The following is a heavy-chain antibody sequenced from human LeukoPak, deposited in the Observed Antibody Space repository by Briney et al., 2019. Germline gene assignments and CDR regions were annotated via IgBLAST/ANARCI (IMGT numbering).Heavy chain of an antibody. J-gene: IGHJ6*02. CDR3: ARRNAMDV. CDR2: INRDGSER. V-gene: IGHV3-7*03. Sequence: GGSLRLSCAASGFTFSNYWMTWVRQAPGKGLEWVANINRDGSERYYVDSVKGRFTISRDDAKSSLYLQMNSLRAEGTAVYYCARRNAMDVWGQGTTVIVFS. CDR1: GFTFSNYW.